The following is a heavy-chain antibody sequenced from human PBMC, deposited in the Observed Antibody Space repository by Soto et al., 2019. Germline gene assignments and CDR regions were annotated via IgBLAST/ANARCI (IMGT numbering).Heavy chain of an antibody. J-gene: IGHJ4*02. V-gene: IGHV3-9*01. Sequence: PGGSLRLSCAASGFTFDDYAMHWARQAPGKGLEWVSGISWNSGSIGYADSVKGRFTISRDNAKNSLYLQMNSLRAEDTALYYCAKGTTPDILTGLLDYWGQGTLVTVSS. CDR2: ISWNSGSI. CDR3: AKGTTPDILTGLLDY. D-gene: IGHD3-9*01. CDR1: GFTFDDYA.